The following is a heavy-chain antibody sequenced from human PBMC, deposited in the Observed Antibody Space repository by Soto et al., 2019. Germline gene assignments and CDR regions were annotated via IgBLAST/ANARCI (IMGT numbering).Heavy chain of an antibody. CDR2: ISYDGSNK. J-gene: IGHJ4*02. V-gene: IGHV3-30*18. CDR3: AKDGDVFWRGYKVPCFPDY. CDR1: GFTFSSYG. Sequence: QVQLVESGGGVVQPGRSLRLSCAASGFTFSSYGMHWVRQAPGKGLEWVAVISYDGSNKYYADSVKGRFTISRDNSKITLYLQMNSLRAEDTAVYYCAKDGDVFWRGYKVPCFPDYWGQGTLVTVSS. D-gene: IGHD3-3*01.